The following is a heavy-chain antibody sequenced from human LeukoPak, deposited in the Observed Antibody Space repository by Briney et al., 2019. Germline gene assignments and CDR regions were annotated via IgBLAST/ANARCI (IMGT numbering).Heavy chain of an antibody. CDR2: LSGTGGGT. J-gene: IGHJ4*02. V-gene: IGHV3-23*01. D-gene: IGHD2-21*02. CDR1: GFTFSSYA. Sequence: GGSLRLSCAASGFTFSSYAMSWVRQAPGKGLEWVSSLSGTGGGTYYADSVKGRFTISRDDSKDTLYLYMNNLRAEDTALYYCAKARGDYYLDYWGQGTLVTVSS. CDR3: AKARGDYYLDY.